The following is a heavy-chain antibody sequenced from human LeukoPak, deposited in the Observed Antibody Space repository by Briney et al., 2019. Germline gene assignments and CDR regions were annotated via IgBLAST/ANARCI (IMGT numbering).Heavy chain of an antibody. Sequence: ASVKVSCKASGYTFTDYYMHWVQQVPGKGLEWMGRVDPEDGETIYAEKFQGRVTITADTSTDTAYMELSSLRSEDTAVYYCATPRGFLEWLVFDYWGQGTLVTVSS. D-gene: IGHD3-3*01. CDR2: VDPEDGET. CDR1: GYTFTDYY. J-gene: IGHJ4*02. V-gene: IGHV1-69-2*01. CDR3: ATPRGFLEWLVFDY.